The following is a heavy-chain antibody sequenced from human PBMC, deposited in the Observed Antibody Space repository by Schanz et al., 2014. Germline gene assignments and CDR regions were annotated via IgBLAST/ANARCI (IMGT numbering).Heavy chain of an antibody. CDR3: ARDFDDRRGYGSGYCLGDCMDV. CDR1: GFTVSSNH. Sequence: VQLVESGGGVVQFGRSLRLSCAVSGFTVSSNHMSWVRQAPGKGLEWVSSISHSGGSKYYADSVKGRFTISRDNAKDSLYLQMNSLRAEDTAVYYCARDFDDRRGYGSGYCLGDCMDVWGQGTTVTVSS. J-gene: IGHJ6*02. CDR2: SHSGGSK. D-gene: IGHD3-10*01. V-gene: IGHV3-21*04.